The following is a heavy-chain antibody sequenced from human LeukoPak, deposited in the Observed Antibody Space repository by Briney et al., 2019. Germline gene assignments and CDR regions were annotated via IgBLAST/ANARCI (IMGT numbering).Heavy chain of an antibody. J-gene: IGHJ4*02. CDR1: EFSVGSNY. V-gene: IGHV3-66*01. CDR2: IYSGGST. Sequence: GGSLRLSCAASEFSVGSNYMTWVRQAPGKGLEWVSLIYSGGSTYYADSVKGRFTISRDNSKNTLYLQMNSLRAEDTAVYYCAKDPSMYNWNYFDYWGQGTLVTVSS. D-gene: IGHD1-20*01. CDR3: AKDPSMYNWNYFDY.